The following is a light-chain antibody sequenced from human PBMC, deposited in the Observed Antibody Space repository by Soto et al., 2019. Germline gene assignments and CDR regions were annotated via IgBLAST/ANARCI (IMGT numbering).Light chain of an antibody. CDR1: QSVSSSY. V-gene: IGKV3-20*01. CDR3: QQYGSSPWT. J-gene: IGKJ1*01. Sequence: EMVLTQSPGTLSLSPGERATLSCRGSQSVSSSYLAWYQQKPGQAPRLLSYGASSRATGIPDRFSGSGSGTDFTLTISRLEPEDFAVYYCQQYGSSPWTFGQGTKVDIK. CDR2: GAS.